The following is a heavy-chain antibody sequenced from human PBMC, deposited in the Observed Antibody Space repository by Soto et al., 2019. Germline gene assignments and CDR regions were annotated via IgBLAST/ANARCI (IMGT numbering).Heavy chain of an antibody. CDR3: ARESHDILTGPPWVWYFDL. CDR2: INDRGSI. V-gene: IGHV4-34*01. D-gene: IGHD3-9*01. J-gene: IGHJ2*01. CDR1: GGSFSGYY. Sequence: QVQLQQWGAGPLRPLETLSLTCGVSGGSFSGYYWAWIRPSPGQGLAWIGEINDRGSINYNPSLKSRVSISVDTSKNHYSLNLRSVTAADTAVYYCARESHDILTGPPWVWYFDLWGRGTLVTVSS.